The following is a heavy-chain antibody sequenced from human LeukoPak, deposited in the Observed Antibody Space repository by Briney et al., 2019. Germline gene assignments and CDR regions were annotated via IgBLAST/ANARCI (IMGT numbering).Heavy chain of an antibody. D-gene: IGHD5-12*01. Sequence: PGGSLRLSCAASGFPFSSYAMSWVRQAPGKGLEWVSAVSGSGDSTYYADSVKGRFAISRDNSKNTLYLQMNSLRAEDTAVYYCAKGAYDYIEIGYFDSWGQGTLVTVSS. CDR1: GFPFSSYA. J-gene: IGHJ4*02. CDR3: AKGAYDYIEIGYFDS. V-gene: IGHV3-23*01. CDR2: VSGSGDST.